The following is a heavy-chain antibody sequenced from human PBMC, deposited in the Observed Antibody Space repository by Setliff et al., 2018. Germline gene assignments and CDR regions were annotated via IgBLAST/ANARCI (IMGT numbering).Heavy chain of an antibody. V-gene: IGHV4-38-2*02. Sequence: SETLSLTCTVSNFSLTSGFFWAWVRQPPGKGLEWIATVYHRGSTDYKPSLKSRVTISVDTSKNQFSLKLSSVTAADTAVYYCARDSPYHSSSSDGRGYWGQGTLVTVSS. CDR3: ARDSPYHSSSSDGRGY. CDR1: NFSLTSGFF. J-gene: IGHJ4*02. D-gene: IGHD6-6*01. CDR2: VYHRGST.